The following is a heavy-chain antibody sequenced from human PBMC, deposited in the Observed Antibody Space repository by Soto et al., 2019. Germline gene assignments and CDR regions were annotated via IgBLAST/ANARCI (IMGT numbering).Heavy chain of an antibody. Sequence: SETLSLTCSVSGGSISDYYWSWVRQPPGKGLEWIGYIYYSGTTYYTPSLKSRLTMSMDRANDHFSLNLTSVTAADTAVYFCARGHYYYGMDVWGQGITVTVS. J-gene: IGHJ6*02. CDR1: GGSISDYY. V-gene: IGHV4-59*04. CDR3: ARGHYYYGMDV. CDR2: IYYSGTT.